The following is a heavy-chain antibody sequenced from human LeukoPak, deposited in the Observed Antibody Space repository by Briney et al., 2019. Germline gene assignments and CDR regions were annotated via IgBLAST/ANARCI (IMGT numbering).Heavy chain of an antibody. D-gene: IGHD2-15*01. V-gene: IGHV3-30*18. J-gene: IGHJ4*02. CDR1: GLTFSSHW. CDR2: ISYDGSNK. Sequence: PGGSLRLSCAASGLTFSSHWMHWVRQAPGKGLEWVAVISYDGSNKYYADSVKGRFTISRDNSKNTLYLQMNSLRAEDTAVYYCAKTHIVVVVAEGGFDYWGQGTLVTVSS. CDR3: AKTHIVVVVAEGGFDY.